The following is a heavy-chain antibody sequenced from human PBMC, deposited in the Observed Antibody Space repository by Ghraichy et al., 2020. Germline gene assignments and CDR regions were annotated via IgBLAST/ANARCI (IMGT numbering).Heavy chain of an antibody. CDR1: GFTFEDYA. CDR2: ITYNSCTI. CDR3: AKDWGRYRSLDYYGMDV. J-gene: IGHJ6*02. Sequence: GGSLRLSCAASGFTFEDYAMHWVRQGPGKGLEWVAGITYNSCTIVYADSVKGRFTISRDNAKNTLYLQMNSLRAEDTALYYCAKDWGRYRSLDYYGMDVWGLGTTVTVS. V-gene: IGHV3-9*01. D-gene: IGHD5-12*01.